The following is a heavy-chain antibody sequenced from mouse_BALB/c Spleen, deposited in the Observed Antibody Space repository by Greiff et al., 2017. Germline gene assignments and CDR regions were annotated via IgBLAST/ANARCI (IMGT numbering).Heavy chain of an antibody. J-gene: IGHJ1*01. Sequence: EVKLMESGGDLVKPGGSLKLSCAASGFTFSSYGMSWVRQTPDKRLEWVATISSGGSYTYYPDSVKGRFTISRDNAKNTLYLQMSSLKSEDTAMYYCATTATWYFDVWGAGTTVTVSS. CDR3: ATTATWYFDV. V-gene: IGHV5-6*01. CDR1: GFTFSSYG. D-gene: IGHD1-2*01. CDR2: ISSGGSYT.